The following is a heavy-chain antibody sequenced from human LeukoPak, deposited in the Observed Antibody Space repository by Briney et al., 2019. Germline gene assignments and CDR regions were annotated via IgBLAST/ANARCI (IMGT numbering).Heavy chain of an antibody. Sequence: GGSLRLSCAASGFTFSSYAMSWVRQAPGKGLEWVSAISGSGGSTYYADSVKGRFTISRDNSKNTLYLQMNSLRAEDTAVYYCARVVGNSIYYYYYMDVWGKGTTVTVSS. J-gene: IGHJ6*03. CDR3: ARVVGNSIYYYYYMDV. CDR2: ISGSGGST. V-gene: IGHV3-23*01. D-gene: IGHD4-23*01. CDR1: GFTFSSYA.